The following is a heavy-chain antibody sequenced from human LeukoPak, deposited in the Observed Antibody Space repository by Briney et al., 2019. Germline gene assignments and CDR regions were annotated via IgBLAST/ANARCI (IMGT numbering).Heavy chain of an antibody. CDR3: AGDYGDYVLDY. Sequence: ASVTVSCTASGYTFTSYYMHWVRQAPGQGLEWMGIINPSGGSTSYAQKFQGSVTMTRDTSTSTVYMELSSLRSEDTAVYYCAGDYGDYVLDYWGQGTLVTVSS. V-gene: IGHV1-46*01. CDR2: INPSGGST. CDR1: GYTFTSYY. J-gene: IGHJ4*02. D-gene: IGHD4-17*01.